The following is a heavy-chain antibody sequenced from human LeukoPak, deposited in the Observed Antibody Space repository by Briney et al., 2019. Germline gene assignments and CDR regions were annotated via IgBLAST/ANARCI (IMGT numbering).Heavy chain of an antibody. Sequence: GGSLRLSCAASGFTFSNYWMSWVRQAPGKGLEWVANIKQDGSEKYYVDSVKGRFTISRDNAKNSLYLQMNSLRAEDTAVYYCARGIAASTWYWGQGTLVTVSS. CDR3: ARGIAASTWY. D-gene: IGHD6-13*01. CDR2: IKQDGSEK. J-gene: IGHJ4*02. V-gene: IGHV3-7*04. CDR1: GFTFSNYW.